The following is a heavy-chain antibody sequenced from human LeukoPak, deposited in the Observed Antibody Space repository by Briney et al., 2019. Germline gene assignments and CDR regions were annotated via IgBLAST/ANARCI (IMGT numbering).Heavy chain of an antibody. V-gene: IGHV3-23*01. D-gene: IGHD6-19*01. Sequence: GGSLRLSCAASGFTFSSYAMSWVRQAPGKGLEWVPAISGSGGSTYNADSVKGRFTISRDNSKNTLYLQMNSLRAEDTAVYYCAKDPLGSSGWYEDYWGQGTLVTVSS. CDR1: GFTFSSYA. CDR2: ISGSGGST. J-gene: IGHJ4*02. CDR3: AKDPLGSSGWYEDY.